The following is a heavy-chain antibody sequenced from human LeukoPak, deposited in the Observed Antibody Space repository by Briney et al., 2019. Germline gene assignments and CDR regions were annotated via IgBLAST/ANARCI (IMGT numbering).Heavy chain of an antibody. CDR2: ISGSGGST. J-gene: IGHJ4*02. CDR3: AKGGMEWLSPYYFDY. D-gene: IGHD3-3*01. Sequence: GGSLRLSCAASGFTFSSYAMSWVRQAPGKGLEWVSAISGSGGSTYYADSVEGRFTISRDNSKNTLYLQMNSLRAEDTAVYYCAKGGMEWLSPYYFDYWGQGTLVTVSS. V-gene: IGHV3-23*01. CDR1: GFTFSSYA.